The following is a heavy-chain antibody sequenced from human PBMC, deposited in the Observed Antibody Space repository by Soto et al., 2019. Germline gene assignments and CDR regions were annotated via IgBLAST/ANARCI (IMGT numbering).Heavy chain of an antibody. D-gene: IGHD6-6*01. J-gene: IGHJ6*02. Sequence: GGSVRLSCAASGFPFSIYEMNLVRQAPGKGLEWVSYISSSGSTIYYADSVKGRFTISRDNAKNSLYLQMNSLRAEDTAVYYCARERWLSHSRSSMDVWVHGTTFTVS. CDR3: ARERWLSHSRSSMDV. CDR1: GFPFSIYE. V-gene: IGHV3-48*03. CDR2: ISSSGSTI.